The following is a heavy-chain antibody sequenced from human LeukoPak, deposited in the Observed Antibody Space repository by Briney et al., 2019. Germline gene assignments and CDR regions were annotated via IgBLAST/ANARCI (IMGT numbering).Heavy chain of an antibody. CDR2: TNSDGSSR. J-gene: IGHJ4*02. V-gene: IGHV3-74*01. CDR1: GFTFSSYW. D-gene: IGHD3-10*01. CDR3: ARDHYGSSFGY. Sequence: GGSLRLSCGASGFTFSSYWMHWVRQAPGRGLVWILRTNSDGSSRSYADSVKGRFTISRDNAKNTLDLQMNSLRAEDTAVYYCARDHYGSSFGYWGQGTLVTVSS.